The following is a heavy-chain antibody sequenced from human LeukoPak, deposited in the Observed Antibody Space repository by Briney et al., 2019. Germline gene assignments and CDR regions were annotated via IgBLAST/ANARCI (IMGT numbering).Heavy chain of an antibody. CDR1: GFIFSTHS. CDR3: ARGNAPLPFDY. V-gene: IGHV3-21*01. J-gene: IGHJ4*02. Sequence: GGSLRLSRAESGFIFSTHSMHSVRQPAGNGLEWLSSISSDGGYINYADSVKGRFTNSRDNAKNSLYLQMNSLRAEDTAVYYCARGNAPLPFDYWGQGTLVTVSS. CDR2: ISSDGGYI. D-gene: IGHD2-2*01.